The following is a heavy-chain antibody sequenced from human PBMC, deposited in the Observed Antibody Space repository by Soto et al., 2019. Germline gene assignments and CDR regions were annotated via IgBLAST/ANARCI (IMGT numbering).Heavy chain of an antibody. CDR3: AHRRVYYAMDV. V-gene: IGHV2-5*02. J-gene: IGHJ6*02. CDR1: GFSLSTSGVG. CDR2: IYWDDDK. Sequence: QITLKESGPTLVKPTQTLTLTRTFSGFSLSTSGVGVGWIRQPPGKALEWLAVIYWDDDKRYSPSLKTRLTXTXLTSNTQVVLTMPNMDPVDTATYSCAHRRVYYAMDVWGQGTTVTVSS.